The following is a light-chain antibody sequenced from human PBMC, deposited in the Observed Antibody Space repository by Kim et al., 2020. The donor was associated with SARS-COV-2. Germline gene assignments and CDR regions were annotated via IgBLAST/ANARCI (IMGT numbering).Light chain of an antibody. Sequence: QSVLTQPPSVSAAPGQKVSISCSGGSSNIGNNDVTWYQQFPGTAPKLIIYDNNKRPSGIPDRFSGSKSGTSATLGITGLQTGDEADYYCATWDSSLSAAHWWVFGAGTKLTVL. J-gene: IGLJ3*02. CDR2: DNN. V-gene: IGLV1-51*01. CDR3: ATWDSSLSAAHWWV. CDR1: SSNIGNND.